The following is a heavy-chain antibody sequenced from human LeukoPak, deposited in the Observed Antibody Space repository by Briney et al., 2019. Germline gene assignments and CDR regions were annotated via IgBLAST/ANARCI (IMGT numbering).Heavy chain of an antibody. J-gene: IGHJ4*02. D-gene: IGHD6-19*01. CDR2: ISGTGGGT. CDR1: GFTFSNYA. V-gene: IGHV3-23*01. CDR3: ARGDSSGYYYFEY. Sequence: GGSLRLSCAASGFTFSNYAMSWVRQAPGKGLEWVSGISGTGGGTYYADSVKGRFTISRDNSKNTLYLQMNSLRAEDTAVYYCARGDSSGYYYFEYWGQGTLVTVSS.